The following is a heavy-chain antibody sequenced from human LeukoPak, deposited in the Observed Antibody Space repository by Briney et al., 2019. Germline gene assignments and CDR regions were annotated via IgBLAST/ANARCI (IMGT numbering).Heavy chain of an antibody. CDR2: INAGGSST. CDR3: AKIVWNTYVYFDY. CDR1: GFTFSIYG. Sequence: GGSLRLSCAASGFTFSIYGISWVRQAPGKGLEWASHINAGGSSTYYTGSVKGRFTISRDNSKNTVYLQMNSLRAEDTALYYCAKIVWNTYVYFDYWGQGTLVTVSS. J-gene: IGHJ4*02. D-gene: IGHD3-16*01. V-gene: IGHV3-23*01.